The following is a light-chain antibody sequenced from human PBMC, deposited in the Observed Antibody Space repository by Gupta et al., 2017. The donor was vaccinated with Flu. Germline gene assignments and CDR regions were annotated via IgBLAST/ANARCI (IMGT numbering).Light chain of an antibody. Sequence: QSALTQPASVSGPPGQSITISCTGTSSDVGGYNYVSWYQQHPGKAPKLMIYEVSTRPSGVSNRFSGSKSGNTASLTISGLQAEDEADYYCSSYTSSRTRVFGSGTKVTVL. CDR2: EVS. CDR1: SSDVGGYNY. V-gene: IGLV2-14*01. J-gene: IGLJ1*01. CDR3: SSYTSSRTRV.